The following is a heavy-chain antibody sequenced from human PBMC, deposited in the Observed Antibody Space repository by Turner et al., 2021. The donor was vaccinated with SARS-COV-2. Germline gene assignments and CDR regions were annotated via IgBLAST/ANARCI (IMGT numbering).Heavy chain of an antibody. Sequence: QVQLVESGGGVVQPGRSLRLSCAASGFPFSSSGMPWVRQAPGKGLEWVALIWYDGSNKYYADSVKGRFTISRDNSKNTLYLQMNSLRAEDTAVYYCARDLFQDYGSGSYRLDYWGQGTLVTVSS. J-gene: IGHJ4*02. CDR1: GFPFSSSG. CDR3: ARDLFQDYGSGSYRLDY. D-gene: IGHD3-10*01. CDR2: IWYDGSNK. V-gene: IGHV3-33*01.